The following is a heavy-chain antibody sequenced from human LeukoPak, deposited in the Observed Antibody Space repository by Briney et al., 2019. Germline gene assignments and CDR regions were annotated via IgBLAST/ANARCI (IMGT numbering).Heavy chain of an antibody. CDR2: IYPGDSNT. V-gene: IGHV5-51*01. CDR3: ARHLNNNCGIDY. J-gene: IGHJ4*02. D-gene: IGHD7-27*01. Sequence: GESLKISCQASGYTFTTYWIAWVRQMPGKGLEWVGIIYPGDSNTRSSPSFQGQVTISADKSISTAYLQWSSLKASDTAMYYCARHLNNNCGIDYWGQGTLVTVSS. CDR1: GYTFTTYW.